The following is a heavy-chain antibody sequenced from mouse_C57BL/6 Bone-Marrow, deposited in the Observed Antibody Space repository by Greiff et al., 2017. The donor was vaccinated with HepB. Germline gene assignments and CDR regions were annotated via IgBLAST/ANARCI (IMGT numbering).Heavy chain of an antibody. CDR3: ARGDYGRNWYFDV. CDR2: IYPRSGNT. Sequence: VQLQQSGAELARPGASVKLSCKASGYTFTSYGISWVKQRTGQGLEWIGEIYPRSGNTYYNEKFKGKATLTADKSSSTAYMELRSLTSEDSAVYFCARGDYGRNWYFDVWGTGTTVTVSS. CDR1: GYTFTSYG. V-gene: IGHV1-81*01. D-gene: IGHD2-4*01. J-gene: IGHJ1*03.